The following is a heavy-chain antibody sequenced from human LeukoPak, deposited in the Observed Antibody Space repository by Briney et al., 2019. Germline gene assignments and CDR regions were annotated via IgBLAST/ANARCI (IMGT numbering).Heavy chain of an antibody. CDR2: INQDGREN. CDR3: ARVLSRGGWALDY. V-gene: IGHV3-7*01. D-gene: IGHD6-19*01. CDR1: GFTFSTYW. Sequence: GGSLRLSCAASGFTFSTYWINWVRQAPGKGLEWVANINQDGRENYYVDSVKGRFTISRDNAKNSLYLQMNSLRAEDTAVYYCARVLSRGGWALDYWGQGTLVTVSS. J-gene: IGHJ4*02.